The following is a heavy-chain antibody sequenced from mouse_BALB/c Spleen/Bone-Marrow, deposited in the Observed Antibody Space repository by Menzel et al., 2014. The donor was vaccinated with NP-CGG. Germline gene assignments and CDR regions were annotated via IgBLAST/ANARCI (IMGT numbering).Heavy chain of an antibody. V-gene: IGHV7-3*02. Sequence: EVKLVESGGGLVQPGGSLRLSCTTSGFTFTDYYMSWVRQPPGKALEWLDFIRNKAYGYTTEYSASVRGRFIISRNNSQSILYLQMNTLRAEDSATYYCARFPMDYWGQGTSVTVSS. CDR3: ARFPMDY. J-gene: IGHJ4*01. CDR2: IRNKAYGYTT. CDR1: GFTFTDYY.